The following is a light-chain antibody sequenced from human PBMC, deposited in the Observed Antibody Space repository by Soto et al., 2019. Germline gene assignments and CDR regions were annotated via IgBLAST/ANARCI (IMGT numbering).Light chain of an antibody. Sequence: DVVMTQTPLSSPVTLGQPASISCSSSQSLVYSDGNTYLSWLQQRPGQTPRLLIYKVSNRFSGVPDGFSGSGAGTDFTLPISRVEGEDDVIYSCMQTTHLPHPVGQGTKLEIK. V-gene: IGKV2-24*01. CDR2: KVS. CDR1: QSLVYSDGNTY. CDR3: MQTTHLPHP. J-gene: IGKJ2*01.